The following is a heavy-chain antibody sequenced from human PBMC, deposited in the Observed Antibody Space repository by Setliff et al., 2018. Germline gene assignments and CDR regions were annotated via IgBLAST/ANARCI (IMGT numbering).Heavy chain of an antibody. J-gene: IGHJ6*03. CDR1: GFTVSSNY. CDR3: ARWAYYYYYMDV. Sequence: GSLRLSCAASGFTVSSNYMSWVRQAPGKGLEWVSVIYSDGSTYYADSVKGRFTISRDNSKNTLYLQMNSLRAEDTAVYYCARWAYYYYYMDVWGKGTTVTVSS. V-gene: IGHV3-53*01. CDR2: IYSDGST.